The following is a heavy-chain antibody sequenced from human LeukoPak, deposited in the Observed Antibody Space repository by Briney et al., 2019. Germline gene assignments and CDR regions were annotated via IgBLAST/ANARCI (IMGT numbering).Heavy chain of an antibody. D-gene: IGHD1-7*01. V-gene: IGHV4-34*01. J-gene: IGHJ5*02. Sequence: SETLSLTCAVYGGSFSGYYWSWIRQPPGKGLEWIGEINHSGSTNYNPSLKSRVTISADTSKNQFSLKLSSVTAADTAVYYCARGLGNWNYSDWFDPWGQGTLVTVSS. CDR3: ARGLGNWNYSDWFDP. CDR2: INHSGST. CDR1: GGSFSGYY.